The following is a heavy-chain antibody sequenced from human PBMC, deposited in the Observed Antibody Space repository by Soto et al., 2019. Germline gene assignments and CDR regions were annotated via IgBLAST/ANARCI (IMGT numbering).Heavy chain of an antibody. CDR2: MNPNSGNT. CDR3: ARGTNYYGSGSYYNALDY. Sequence: ASVKVSCTASGYTFNSSDITWVRQATGQGLEWMGWMNPNSGNTGYAQKFQGRVTMTRNTSTSTVYMELSSLRSEDTAVYYCARGTNYYGSGSYYNALDYWGQGTLVTVSS. CDR1: GYTFNSSD. J-gene: IGHJ4*02. D-gene: IGHD3-10*01. V-gene: IGHV1-8*01.